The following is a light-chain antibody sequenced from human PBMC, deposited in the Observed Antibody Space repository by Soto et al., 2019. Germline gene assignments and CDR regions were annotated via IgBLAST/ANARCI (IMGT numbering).Light chain of an antibody. Sequence: DIQMTQSPSTLSASVGDRVTITCRASQSISSWLAWYQQKPGKAPKLLIYDASSLESGVPSRFSGSGSGTDFTLKISRVEAEDVGVYYCMQALQTPTFGPGTKVDIK. V-gene: IGKV1-5*01. CDR3: MQALQTPT. CDR1: QSISSW. CDR2: DAS. J-gene: IGKJ3*01.